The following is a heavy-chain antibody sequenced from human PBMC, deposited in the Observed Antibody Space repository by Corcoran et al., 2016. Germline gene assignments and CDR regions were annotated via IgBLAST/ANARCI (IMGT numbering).Heavy chain of an antibody. Sequence: QLQLQESGPGLVKPSETLSLTCTVSGGSISSSSYYWGWIRQPPGKGLEWIGSIYYSGSTYYTPSLKSRVTISVDTSKNQFSLKLSSVTAADTAVYYCSRAIYDSLTGYPIVYFDYWGQGTLVTVSS. CDR2: IYYSGST. V-gene: IGHV4-39*01. J-gene: IGHJ4*02. D-gene: IGHD3-9*01. CDR3: SRAIYDSLTGYPIVYFDY. CDR1: GGSISSSSYY.